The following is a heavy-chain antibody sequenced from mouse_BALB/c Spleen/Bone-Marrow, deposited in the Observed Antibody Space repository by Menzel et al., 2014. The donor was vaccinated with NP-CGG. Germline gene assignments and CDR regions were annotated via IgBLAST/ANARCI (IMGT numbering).Heavy chain of an antibody. D-gene: IGHD3-2*01. J-gene: IGHJ3*01. CDR1: GYTFTSYD. V-gene: IGHV1S33*01. CDR2: IYPGDGST. Sequence: LVESGPELVKPGALVKISCKASGYTFTSYDINWVKQRPGQGLEWIGWIYPGDGSTKYNEKFKGKATLTADKSSSTAYMQVSSLTSVNSAVYFCAMTARRGFAYWGQGTLVTVSA. CDR3: AMTARRGFAY.